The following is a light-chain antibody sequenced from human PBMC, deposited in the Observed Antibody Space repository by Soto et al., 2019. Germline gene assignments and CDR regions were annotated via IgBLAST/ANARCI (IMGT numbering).Light chain of an antibody. CDR1: QSISNW. J-gene: IGKJ1*01. CDR3: QQYYTYLWT. CDR2: QAS. V-gene: IGKV1-5*03. Sequence: DLQMTQSPSTLSASVGDRVIITCRASQSISNWLAWYQQKPGRLPRLLIYQASTLESGVPSRFSGSGSGTEFNLTISSPQPDDFATYYRQQYYTYLWTVGRGTKVDI.